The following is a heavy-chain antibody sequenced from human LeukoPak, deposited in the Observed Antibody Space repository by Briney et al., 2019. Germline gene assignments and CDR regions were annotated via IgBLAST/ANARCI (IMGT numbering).Heavy chain of an antibody. Sequence: GGSLRLSCAASGFTFSNAWMSWVRQAPGKGLEWVSTISGNGDNRYYADTVKGRFTISRDNSKNTLSLQMKDVRPEDTAQYYCAKDGGRYYYDSDAYFVIRGLDSWGQGTRVTVSS. CDR2: ISGNGDNR. CDR1: GFTFSNAW. CDR3: AKDGGRYYYDSDAYFVIRGLDS. V-gene: IGHV3-23*01. J-gene: IGHJ4*02. D-gene: IGHD3-22*01.